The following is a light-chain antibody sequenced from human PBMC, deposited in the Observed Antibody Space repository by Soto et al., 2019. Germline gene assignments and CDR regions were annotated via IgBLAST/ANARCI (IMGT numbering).Light chain of an antibody. J-gene: IGLJ1*01. CDR1: SSDVGAYNY. CDR3: SSYTNTNTRV. CDR2: EVS. Sequence: QSVLTQPASVSASPGQSITISCTGTSSDVGAYNYVSRYQRHPDKAPKLLIFEVSYRPSGVSSRFSGSKSGNTASLTISGLQAEDEADYYCSSYTNTNTRVFGSGTKVTVL. V-gene: IGLV2-14*01.